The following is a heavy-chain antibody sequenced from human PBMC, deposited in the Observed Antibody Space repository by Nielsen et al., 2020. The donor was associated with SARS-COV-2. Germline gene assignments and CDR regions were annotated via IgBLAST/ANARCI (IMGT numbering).Heavy chain of an antibody. CDR3: ARETIDFTSSFVDN. Sequence: GESLKISCSASGFTFSAYAMHWVRQAPGKGLEWLTIISADGTNDHYADSVRGRFTISRDNSKNTLYLHLNSLRPEDTAVYYCARETIDFTSSFVDNWGQGTLVTVSP. D-gene: IGHD2-2*01. J-gene: IGHJ4*02. CDR1: GFTFSAYA. CDR2: ISADGTND. V-gene: IGHV3-30*04.